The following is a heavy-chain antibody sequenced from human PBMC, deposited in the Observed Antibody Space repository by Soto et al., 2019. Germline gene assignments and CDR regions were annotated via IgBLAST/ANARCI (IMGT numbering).Heavy chain of an antibody. CDR1: GFTFISYS. CDR2: ISSSSSYI. D-gene: IGHD3-10*01. CDR3: ARDEGSGSFTYYFDY. Sequence: GGSLRLSCAASGFTFISYSMNWVRQAPGKGLEWVSSISSSSSYIYYADSVKGRFTISRDNAKNSLYLQMNSLRAEDTAVYYCARDEGSGSFTYYFDYWGQGTLVTVSS. V-gene: IGHV3-21*01. J-gene: IGHJ4*02.